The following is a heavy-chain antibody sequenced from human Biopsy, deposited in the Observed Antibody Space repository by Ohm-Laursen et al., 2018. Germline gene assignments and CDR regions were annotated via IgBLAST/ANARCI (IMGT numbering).Heavy chain of an antibody. CDR3: GNEVHGRDY. Sequence: SHTLSLTWPVFGKTFSDYQWSWIRQPPGKGLEWIGQINQAGTTNYNPSLKSRVSISEDASKYEFSLRLTSVTAADTAVYLCGNEVHGRDYWGLGAQVTVSS. J-gene: IGHJ4*02. CDR1: GKTFSDYQ. D-gene: IGHD2-15*01. CDR2: INQAGTT. V-gene: IGHV4-34*08.